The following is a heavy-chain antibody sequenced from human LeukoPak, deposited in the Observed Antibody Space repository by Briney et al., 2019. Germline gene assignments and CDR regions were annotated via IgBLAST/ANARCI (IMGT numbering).Heavy chain of an antibody. CDR3: APIGSGYYYESSADFDY. CDR1: GFTFSSYG. D-gene: IGHD3-22*01. V-gene: IGHV3-30*02. CDR2: IRYDGSNK. J-gene: IGHJ4*02. Sequence: GGSLRLSCAASGFTFSSYGMHWVRQAPGKGLEWVAFIRYDGSNKYYADSVKGRFTISRDNSKNTLYLQMNSLRAEDTAVYYCAPIGSGYYYESSADFDYWGQGTLVTVSS.